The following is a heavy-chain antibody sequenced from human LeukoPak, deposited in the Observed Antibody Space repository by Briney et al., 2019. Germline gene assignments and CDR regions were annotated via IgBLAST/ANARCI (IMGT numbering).Heavy chain of an antibody. D-gene: IGHD3-10*01. CDR2: INPNSGGT. CDR3: ARDRPLDADDYYGFYYFDY. J-gene: IGHJ4*02. V-gene: IGHV1-2*02. Sequence: ASVKVSFKASGYTFTGYYMHWVRQAPGQGLEWMGWINPNSGGTNYAQKFQGRVTMTRDTSISTAYMELSRLRSDDTAVYYCARDRPLDADDYYGFYYFDYWGQGTLVTVSS. CDR1: GYTFTGYY.